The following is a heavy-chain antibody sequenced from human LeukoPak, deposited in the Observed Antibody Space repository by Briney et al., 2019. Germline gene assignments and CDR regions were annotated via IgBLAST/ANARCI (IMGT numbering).Heavy chain of an antibody. Sequence: SETLSLTCTVSGGSISSGSYYWSWIRQPAGKGLEWIGRIYTSGSTNYNPSLKSRVTISVDTSKNQFSLKLSSVTAADTAVYYCARGLGYCSGGGCPRWFDPWGQGTLVTVSS. CDR1: GGSISSGSYY. V-gene: IGHV4-61*02. CDR2: IYTSGST. CDR3: ARGLGYCSGGGCPRWFDP. D-gene: IGHD2-15*01. J-gene: IGHJ5*02.